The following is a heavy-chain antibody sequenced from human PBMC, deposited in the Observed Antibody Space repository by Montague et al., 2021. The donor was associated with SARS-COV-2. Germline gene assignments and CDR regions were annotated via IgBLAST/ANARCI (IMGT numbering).Heavy chain of an antibody. CDR3: ARHWDSSGWYWYFDL. CDR2: IYPGDSDT. Sequence: QSVAEVKQPGESLKISCKGSGYSFTNYWIGWVRQMPGKGLEWMGXIYPGDSDTRYSPSFQGQFTISADKSISTAYLRWSSLKASDTAMYYCARHWDSSGWYWYFDLWGRGTLVTVSS. D-gene: IGHD6-19*01. J-gene: IGHJ2*01. V-gene: IGHV5-51*01. CDR1: GYSFTNYW.